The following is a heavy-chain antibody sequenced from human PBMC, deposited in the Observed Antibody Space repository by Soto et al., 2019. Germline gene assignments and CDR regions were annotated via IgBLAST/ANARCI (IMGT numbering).Heavy chain of an antibody. CDR2: MNPNNNNT. Sequence: QVQLVQSGAEVKKPGASVKVSCKASGYTFTSYDINWVRQATGQGLEWMGWMNPNNNNTGYAQKFQRRVTMTRNTSIRTAYMELSSLGSEDTAVYYCASGPHPYFNDYWGQGTLVTVSS. V-gene: IGHV1-8*01. CDR3: ASGPHPYFNDY. J-gene: IGHJ4*02. CDR1: GYTFTSYD. D-gene: IGHD2-8*01.